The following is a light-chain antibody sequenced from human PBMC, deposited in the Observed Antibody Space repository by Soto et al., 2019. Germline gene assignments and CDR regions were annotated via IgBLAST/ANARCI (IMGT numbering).Light chain of an antibody. J-gene: IGKJ3*01. CDR1: QGISSW. Sequence: DIQMTQSPYSVSASVGDRVTISCRASQGISSWLAWYQQKPGKAPKLLIYAASSLQSGVPSRFSSSGSGTGFALPIISLQREDFETYYCQAANSFPFTFGPGTKVDIK. CDR3: QAANSFPFT. V-gene: IGKV1-12*01. CDR2: AAS.